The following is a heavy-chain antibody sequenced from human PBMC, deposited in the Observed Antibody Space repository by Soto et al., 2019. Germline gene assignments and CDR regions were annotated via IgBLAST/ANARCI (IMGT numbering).Heavy chain of an antibody. D-gene: IGHD4-17*01. Sequence: EVQLVESGGGLVQPGESLKLSCAVSGFTFSGSAMHWVRQASGKGLEWVGRIRSKANNYATAYAASVKGRFTISRDDSKNTAYRQMNSLKSEVTAVYYCTRGYGDYVRDYWGQGTLVTVSS. CDR3: TRGYGDYVRDY. V-gene: IGHV3-73*01. CDR2: IRSKANNYAT. J-gene: IGHJ4*02. CDR1: GFTFSGSA.